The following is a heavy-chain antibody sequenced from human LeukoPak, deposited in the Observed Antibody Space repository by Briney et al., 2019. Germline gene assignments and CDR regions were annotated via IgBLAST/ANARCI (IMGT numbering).Heavy chain of an antibody. CDR1: GFTFSSYS. Sequence: GGSLRLSCAASGFTFSSYSMNWVRQAPGKGLEWVSSISSSSSYIYYADSVKGRFTISRDNAKNSLYLQMNNLRAEDTAMYYCARDADGYEDWGQGTLVIVSS. J-gene: IGHJ4*02. CDR2: ISSSSSYI. D-gene: IGHD5-24*01. V-gene: IGHV3-21*01. CDR3: ARDADGYED.